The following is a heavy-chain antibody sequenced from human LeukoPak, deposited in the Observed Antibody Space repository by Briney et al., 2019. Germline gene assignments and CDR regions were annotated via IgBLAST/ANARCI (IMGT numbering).Heavy chain of an antibody. CDR2: IKQDGSEK. V-gene: IGHV3-7*01. D-gene: IGHD2-2*01. J-gene: IGHJ4*02. CDR1: GFTFNSYW. CDR3: ARAPNLGGLVPAALDY. Sequence: GGSLRLSCAASGFTFNSYWMSWVRQAPGKGLEWVANIKQDGSEKYYVDSVKGRFTISRDNAKNSLYLQMNSLRAEDTAVYYCARAPNLGGLVPAALDYWGQGTLVTVSS.